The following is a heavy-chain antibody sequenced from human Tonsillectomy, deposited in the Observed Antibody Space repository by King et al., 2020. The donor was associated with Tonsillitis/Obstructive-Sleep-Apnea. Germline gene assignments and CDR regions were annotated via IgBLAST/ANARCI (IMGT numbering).Heavy chain of an antibody. J-gene: IGHJ4*02. D-gene: IGHD6-6*01. V-gene: IGHV3-15*01. CDR3: TPDSPYSSSVYYFDY. CDR1: GFTFSNAW. Sequence: VQLVESGGGLVKPGGSLRLSCAASGFTFSNAWMSWVRQAPGKGLEWVGRIKSKTDGGTTDYAAPVKGRFTISRDDSKNTLYLQMNSLKTEDTAVYYCTPDSPYSSSVYYFDYWGQGTLVTVSS. CDR2: IKSKTDGGTT.